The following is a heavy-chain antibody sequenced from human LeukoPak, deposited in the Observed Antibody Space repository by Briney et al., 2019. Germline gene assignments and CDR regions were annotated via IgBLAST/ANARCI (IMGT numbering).Heavy chain of an antibody. CDR3: ARVDDSPTPIDY. J-gene: IGHJ4*02. Sequence: ASVKVSCKTFGYTFTAFNMHWVRQAPGQGPEWMGWIDPNRGGTNYAHRFQDRVTITRDTSISTVYMELNNLRSDDTAVYYCARVDDSPTPIDYWGQGTLVTVSS. CDR1: GYTFTAFN. CDR2: IDPNRGGT. V-gene: IGHV1-2*07. D-gene: IGHD2/OR15-2a*01.